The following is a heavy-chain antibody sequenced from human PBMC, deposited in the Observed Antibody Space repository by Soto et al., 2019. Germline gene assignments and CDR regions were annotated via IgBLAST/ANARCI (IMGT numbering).Heavy chain of an antibody. Sequence: ASVKVSCKVSGYTLTELSMHWVRQAPGKGLEWMGGFDPEDGETIYAQKFQGRVTMTEDTSTDTAYMELSSLRSEDTAVYYCATSTGYYDSSGYYSWTYWGQGTPVTVSS. V-gene: IGHV1-24*01. CDR1: GYTLTELS. CDR3: ATSTGYYDSSGYYSWTY. D-gene: IGHD3-22*01. CDR2: FDPEDGET. J-gene: IGHJ4*02.